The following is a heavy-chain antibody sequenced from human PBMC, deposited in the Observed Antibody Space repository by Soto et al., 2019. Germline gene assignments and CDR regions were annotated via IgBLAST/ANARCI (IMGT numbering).Heavy chain of an antibody. CDR1: GGAFSGYS. V-gene: IGHV1-69*13. CDR3: ARVGCISISIYVHQYYGMDF. D-gene: IGHD2-2*01. J-gene: IGHJ6*02. Sequence: SVKVSCKASGGAFSGYSISWVRQAPGQGLEWMGGITPIFGTANYALKFQGRVTITADESTSTAYMELNSLRSEDTALYYCARVGCISISIYVHQYYGMDFSGQGTTLTVSS. CDR2: ITPIFGTA.